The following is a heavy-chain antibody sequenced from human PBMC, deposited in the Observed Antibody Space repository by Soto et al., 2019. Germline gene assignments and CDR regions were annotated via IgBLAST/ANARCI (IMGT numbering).Heavy chain of an antibody. CDR2: IYHSGST. CDR3: ARRPSTYYDILTGQSYYCYGMDV. Sequence: SETLSLTCAVSGGSISSSNWWSWVRQPPGKGLEWIGEIYHSGSTNYNPSLKSRVTISVDKSKNQFSLKLSSVTAADTAVYYCARRPSTYYDILTGQSYYCYGMDVWGQGTTVTVSS. V-gene: IGHV4-4*02. D-gene: IGHD3-9*01. CDR1: GGSISSSNW. J-gene: IGHJ6*02.